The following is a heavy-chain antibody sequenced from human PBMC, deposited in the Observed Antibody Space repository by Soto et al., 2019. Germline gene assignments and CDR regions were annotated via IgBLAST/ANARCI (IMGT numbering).Heavy chain of an antibody. J-gene: IGHJ4*02. V-gene: IGHV4-34*01. CDR2: INHSGST. CDR3: ARLEGLATISYYFDF. D-gene: IGHD3-9*01. Sequence: SETLSLTCAVYGGSFSGYYWSWIRQPPGKGLEWIGEINHSGSTNYNPSLKSRVTISVDKSKCQFSLKLNSVTAADSAVYFCARLEGLATISYYFDFWGPGALVTVSS. CDR1: GGSFSGYY.